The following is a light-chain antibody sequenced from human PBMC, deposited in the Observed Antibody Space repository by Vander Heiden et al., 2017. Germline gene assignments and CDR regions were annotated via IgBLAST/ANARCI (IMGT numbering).Light chain of an antibody. CDR3: QQYGSSPT. CDR2: GAS. J-gene: IGKJ4*01. CDR1: RSFGSHY. V-gene: IGKV3-20*01. Sequence: EIVLTQSPGRLALSPGETATLPCRASRSFGSHYFALYQQKPGQAPGLLIYGASSRATSMPDRFSGSGSGTDFTLTISRLEPEDFAVYYCQQYGSSPTFGGGTKVEIK.